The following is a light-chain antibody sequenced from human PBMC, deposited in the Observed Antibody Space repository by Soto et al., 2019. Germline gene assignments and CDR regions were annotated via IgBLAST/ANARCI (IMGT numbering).Light chain of an antibody. J-gene: IGLJ3*02. CDR3: SSYAGSNTWV. CDR1: SGDVGRYNY. Sequence: QSALTQPPSASGSPGQSVTISCTGTSGDVGRYNYVSWYQQHPRKAPKLLIYEVSKWPSGVPDRFSGSKSGNTASLTVSGLQAEDEAHYYCSSYAGSNTWVFGGGTKVTVL. V-gene: IGLV2-8*01. CDR2: EVS.